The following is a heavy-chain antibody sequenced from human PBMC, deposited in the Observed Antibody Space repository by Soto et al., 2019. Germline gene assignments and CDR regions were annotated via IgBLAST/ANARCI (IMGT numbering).Heavy chain of an antibody. CDR1: GYTFTSYD. CDR2: MNPNSGNT. Sequence: ASVKFSCKASGYTFTSYDINWVRQATGQGLEWMGWMNPNSGNTGYAQKFQGRVTMTRNTSISTAYMELSSLRSEDTAVYYCARGIRNYDFWSGYYPHYYYYGMDVWGQGTTVTVSS. V-gene: IGHV1-8*01. CDR3: ARGIRNYDFWSGYYPHYYYYGMDV. J-gene: IGHJ6*02. D-gene: IGHD3-3*01.